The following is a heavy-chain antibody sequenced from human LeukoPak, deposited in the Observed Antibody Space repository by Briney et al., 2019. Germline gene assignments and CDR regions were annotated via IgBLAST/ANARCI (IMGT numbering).Heavy chain of an antibody. D-gene: IGHD3-10*01. J-gene: IGHJ5*02. CDR1: GGSISSSSYY. CDR2: IYYSGST. Sequence: SETLSLTCTVSGGSISSSSYYWGWIRQPPGKGLEWIGSIYYSGSTYYNPSLKSRVTISVDTSKNQFSLKLSSVTAADTAVYYCARDPYYYGSGTFDPWGQGTLVTVSS. V-gene: IGHV4-39*07. CDR3: ARDPYYYGSGTFDP.